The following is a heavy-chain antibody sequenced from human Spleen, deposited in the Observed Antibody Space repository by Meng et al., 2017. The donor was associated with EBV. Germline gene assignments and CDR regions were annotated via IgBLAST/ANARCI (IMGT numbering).Heavy chain of an antibody. CDR3: AQRERWGLDP. D-gene: IGHD3-16*01. J-gene: IGHJ5*02. V-gene: IGHV4-4*02. Sequence: QVQVQVSGPGLVKPSGTLSLTCAVSGGSISSSNWWNWVRQAPGKGLEWIGEIYHSGSTSYNPPLESRVTISIDKSKNQVSLKLTSVTAADTAVYYCAQRERWGLDPWGQGTLVTVSS. CDR1: GGSISSSNW. CDR2: IYHSGST.